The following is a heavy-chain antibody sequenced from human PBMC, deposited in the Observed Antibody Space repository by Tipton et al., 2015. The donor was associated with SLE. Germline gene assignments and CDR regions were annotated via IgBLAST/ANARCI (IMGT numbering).Heavy chain of an antibody. D-gene: IGHD6-19*01. CDR1: GGSISSYY. J-gene: IGHJ4*02. CDR3: ARDSGWYYFDY. Sequence: LRLSCTVSGGSISSYYWSWIRQPPGKGLERIGYIYYSGSTNYNPSLKSRVTISVDTSKNQFSLILSSVTAADTAVYYCARDSGWYYFDYWGQGTLVTVSS. CDR2: IYYSGST. V-gene: IGHV4-59*01.